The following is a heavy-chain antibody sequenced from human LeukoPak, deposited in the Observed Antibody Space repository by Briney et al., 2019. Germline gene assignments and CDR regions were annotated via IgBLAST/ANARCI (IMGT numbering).Heavy chain of an antibody. D-gene: IGHD2-2*01. Sequence: ASVKVSCKASGYSFTNYDINWVRQATGQGLEWMGYMNPNTGDTGYAQKFQGRVTMTRDTSISPAYMELTSLGSEDTAVYYCARGREIVVVPAASLNDFWGQGTLVTVSS. J-gene: IGHJ4*02. V-gene: IGHV1-8*01. CDR3: ARGREIVVVPAASLNDF. CDR2: MNPNTGDT. CDR1: GYSFTNYD.